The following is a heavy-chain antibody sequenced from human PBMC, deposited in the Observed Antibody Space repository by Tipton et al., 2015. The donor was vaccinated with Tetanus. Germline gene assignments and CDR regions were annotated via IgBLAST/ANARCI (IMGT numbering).Heavy chain of an antibody. CDR3: AADTAPLVRGVDHYYGMDV. CDR1: GGSFSTYI. D-gene: IGHD3-10*01. J-gene: IGHJ6*02. V-gene: IGHV1-69*06. Sequence: QLVQSGAEVKKPGSSVKVSCETSGGSFSTYITSWVRQAPGQGLEWMGSIIPVFGTITYAQKFQERVTITRDMSTSTAYMELSGLRSEDTAVYYCAADTAPLVRGVDHYYGMDVWGQGTTVTVSS. CDR2: IIPVFGTI.